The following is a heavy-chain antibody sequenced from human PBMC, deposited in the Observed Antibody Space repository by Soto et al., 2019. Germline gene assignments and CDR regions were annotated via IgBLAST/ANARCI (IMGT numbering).Heavy chain of an antibody. D-gene: IGHD6-6*01. CDR2: IKQDGSEK. CDR1: GFTFSSYW. J-gene: IGHJ6*02. CDR3: ARVRGSSSYYYYGMDV. V-gene: IGHV3-7*05. Sequence: GGSLRLSCAASGFTFSSYWMSWVRQAPGKGLEWVANIKQDGSEKYYVDSVKGRFTISRDNAKNSLYLQMNSLRAEDTAVYYCARVRGSSSYYYYGMDVWGQGTTVTVSS.